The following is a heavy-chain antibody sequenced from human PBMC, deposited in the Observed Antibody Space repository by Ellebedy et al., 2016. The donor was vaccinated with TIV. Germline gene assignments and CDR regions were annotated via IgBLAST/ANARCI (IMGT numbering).Heavy chain of an antibody. CDR1: GGSFSGYY. CDR2: IKHSGST. CDR3: ARSTTVTTASYEY. V-gene: IGHV4-34*01. Sequence: MPSETLSLTCAVYGGSFSGYYWTWIRQPPGKGLEWIGEIKHSGSTTYNPSLKSRVTISVDTSRNRFSLKLSSVTAADTAVYYCARSTTVTTASYEYWGQGTLVTVSS. D-gene: IGHD4-17*01. J-gene: IGHJ4*02.